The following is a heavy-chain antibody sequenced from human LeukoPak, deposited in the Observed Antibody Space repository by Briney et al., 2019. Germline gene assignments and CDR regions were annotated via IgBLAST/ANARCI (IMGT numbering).Heavy chain of an antibody. J-gene: IGHJ4*02. Sequence: SGGSLRLSCAASGFTFSSYAMSWVRQAPGKGLEWVSAISGSGGSTYYADSVKGRLTISRDNSKNTLYLQMNSLRAEDTAVYYCAKGQSQITMIVVVIPPDFDYWGQGTLVTVSS. CDR3: AKGQSQITMIVVVIPPDFDY. V-gene: IGHV3-23*01. D-gene: IGHD3-22*01. CDR1: GFTFSSYA. CDR2: ISGSGGST.